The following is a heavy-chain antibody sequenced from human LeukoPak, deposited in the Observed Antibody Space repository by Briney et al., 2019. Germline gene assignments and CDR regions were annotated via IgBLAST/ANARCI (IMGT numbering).Heavy chain of an antibody. Sequence: PSETLSLTCAVSGYSISSGYYWGWLRQPPGKGLEWIGSIYHSGSTYYNPSLKSRATISVDTSKNQFSLKLSSVTAADTAVYYCARGISRGYYDSSGYYWFDPWGQGTLVTVSS. CDR2: IYHSGST. CDR3: ARGISRGYYDSSGYYWFDP. V-gene: IGHV4-38-2*01. CDR1: GYSISSGYY. J-gene: IGHJ5*02. D-gene: IGHD3-22*01.